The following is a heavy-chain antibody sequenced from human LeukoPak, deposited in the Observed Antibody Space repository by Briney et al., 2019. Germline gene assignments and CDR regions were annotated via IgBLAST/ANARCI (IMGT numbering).Heavy chain of an antibody. D-gene: IGHD3-10*01. Sequence: PGGSLRLSCAASTFTFANSAMYWFRQAPGKGLEWVSTIDGGGGNTYYTDSVTGRFTISRDNSKNTLYLQMNSLRAEDTALYYCAKDAVDASGRTNAFDVWGQGAMVTVSS. J-gene: IGHJ3*01. CDR2: IDGGGGNT. CDR1: TFTFANSA. CDR3: AKDAVDASGRTNAFDV. V-gene: IGHV3-23*01.